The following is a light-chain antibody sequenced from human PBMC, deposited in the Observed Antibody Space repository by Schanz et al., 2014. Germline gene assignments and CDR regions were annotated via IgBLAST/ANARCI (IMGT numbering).Light chain of an antibody. V-gene: IGKV1-39*01. CDR1: QSIGTY. CDR2: AAS. CDR3: QQSYVTPYT. Sequence: DIQMTQSPSSLSASVGDRVTITCRASQSIGTYLNWYQHKPVNAPKLLIYAASSLQSGVPSRFSGSGSGTDFTLTISSLQPEDFATYYCQQSYVTPYTFGQGTKRE. J-gene: IGKJ2*01.